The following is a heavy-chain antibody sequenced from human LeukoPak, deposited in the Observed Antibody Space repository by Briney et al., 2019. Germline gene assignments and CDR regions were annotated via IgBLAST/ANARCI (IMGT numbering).Heavy chain of an antibody. D-gene: IGHD6-13*01. J-gene: IGHJ5*02. V-gene: IGHV4-31*03. CDR1: GGSISSGGYY. CDR2: IYYSGST. Sequence: SETLSLTCTVSGGSISSGGYYWSWIRQHPGKGLEWIGYIYYSGSTYYNPSLKSRVTISVDTSKNQFSLKLSSVTAADTAVYYCARGQSSSWFYDWFDPWGQGTLVTVSS. CDR3: ARGQSSSWFYDWFDP.